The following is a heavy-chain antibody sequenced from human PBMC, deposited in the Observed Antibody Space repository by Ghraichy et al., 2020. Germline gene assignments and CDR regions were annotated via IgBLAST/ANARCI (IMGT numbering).Heavy chain of an antibody. D-gene: IGHD6-6*01. Sequence: SETLSLTCAVYGGSFSGYYWSWIRQPPGKGLEWIGEINHSGSTNYNPSLKSRVTISVDTSKNQFSLKLSSVTAADTAVYYCARGSTFLSIAAPGYRWFDPWGQGTLVTVSS. J-gene: IGHJ5*02. CDR3: ARGSTFLSIAAPGYRWFDP. V-gene: IGHV4-34*01. CDR2: INHSGST. CDR1: GGSFSGYY.